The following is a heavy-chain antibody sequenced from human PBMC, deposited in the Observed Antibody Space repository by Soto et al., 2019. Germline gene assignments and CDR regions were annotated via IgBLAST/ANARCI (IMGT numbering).Heavy chain of an antibody. V-gene: IGHV3-11*01. CDR2: ISSSGSTI. Sequence: GGSLRLSCAASGFTFSDYYMSWIRQAPGKGLEWVSYISSSGSTIYYADSVKGRFTISRDNAKNSLYLQMNSLRAEDTAVYYCARTLATIKDYYYGMDVWGQGTTVTVSS. CDR3: ARTLATIKDYYYGMDV. CDR1: GFTFSDYY. J-gene: IGHJ6*02. D-gene: IGHD5-12*01.